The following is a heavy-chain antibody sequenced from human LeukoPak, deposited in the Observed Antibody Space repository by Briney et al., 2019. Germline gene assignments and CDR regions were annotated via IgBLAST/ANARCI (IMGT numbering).Heavy chain of an antibody. CDR3: ASTQMYYDLLTGHYKYFDY. Sequence: SETLSLTCTVSGGSISNHYWNWIRQPPGKGLEWIGNIFHSGNTDYNPSLKSRVTISIDTSKNQFSLKLSSVTAADTAVYYCASTQMYYDLLTGHYKYFDYWGQRILVTVST. CDR1: GGSISNHY. J-gene: IGHJ4*02. D-gene: IGHD3-9*01. CDR2: IFHSGNT. V-gene: IGHV4-59*11.